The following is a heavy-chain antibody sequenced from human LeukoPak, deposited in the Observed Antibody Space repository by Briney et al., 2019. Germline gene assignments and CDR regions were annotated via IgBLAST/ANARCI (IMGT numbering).Heavy chain of an antibody. CDR3: ARESYYYDSSGLHDAFDI. D-gene: IGHD3-22*01. V-gene: IGHV1-2*02. J-gene: IGHJ3*02. Sequence: ASVKVSCKASGYTFTGHYMHWVRQAPGQGLEWMGWINPNSGGTKYAQKFQGRVTMTRDTSISTAYMELSRLRSDDTAVYYCARESYYYDSSGLHDAFDIWGQGTMVTVSS. CDR1: GYTFTGHY. CDR2: INPNSGGT.